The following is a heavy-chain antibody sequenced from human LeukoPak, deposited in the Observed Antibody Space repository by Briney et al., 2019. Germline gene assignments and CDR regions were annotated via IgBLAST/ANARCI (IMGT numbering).Heavy chain of an antibody. Sequence: GRSLRLSCAASGFTFDDYAMHWVRQAPGKGLEWVSGISWNSGSIGYADSVKGRFTISRDNAKNSLYLQMNSLRAEDTAVYYCGRGGAMVINYWGQGTLVTVSS. CDR3: GRGGAMVINY. D-gene: IGHD5-18*01. CDR1: GFTFDDYA. V-gene: IGHV3-9*01. CDR2: ISWNSGSI. J-gene: IGHJ4*02.